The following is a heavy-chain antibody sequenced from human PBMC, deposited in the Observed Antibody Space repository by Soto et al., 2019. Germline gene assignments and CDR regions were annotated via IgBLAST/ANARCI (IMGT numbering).Heavy chain of an antibody. Sequence: SETLSLTCAVYGGSFSGYYWSWIRQPPGKGLEWIGEINHSGSTNYNPSLKSRVTISVDTSKNQFSLKLSSVTAADTAVYYCARVGSSWYYGMDVWGQGTTVTV. D-gene: IGHD6-13*01. CDR1: GGSFSGYY. CDR2: INHSGST. V-gene: IGHV4-34*01. CDR3: ARVGSSWYYGMDV. J-gene: IGHJ6*02.